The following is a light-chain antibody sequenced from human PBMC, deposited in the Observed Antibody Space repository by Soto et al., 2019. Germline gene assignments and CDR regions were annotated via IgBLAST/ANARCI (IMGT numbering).Light chain of an antibody. V-gene: IGKV3-20*01. CDR2: GAS. CDR1: QTIGSSY. CDR3: QTYGSSPWT. J-gene: IGKJ1*01. Sequence: EIVLTQSPGTLSLSPGERATLSCRASQTIGSSYLAWYQQKPGQAPSLLIYGASFMASGSPDRCSGGGSATDFTLTISRLEPEDFPVDSCQTYGSSPWTIGQGTKVEIK.